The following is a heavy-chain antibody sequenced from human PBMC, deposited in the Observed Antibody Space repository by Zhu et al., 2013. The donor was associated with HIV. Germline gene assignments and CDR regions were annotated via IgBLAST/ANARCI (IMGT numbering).Heavy chain of an antibody. CDR2: IYYSGST. J-gene: IGHJ6*01. Sequence: QVQLQESGPGPVKPSETLSLTCTVSRASMRGGGYYWGWIRQPPGKGLEWLGSIYYSGSTYYNQSLKSRVTIAADMSKNQFSLKLSSVTAADTAVYYCARDKGRGYGDYDPNIRPXYGMDRLGAQGTTVTV. D-gene: IGHD4-17*01. V-gene: IGHV4-39*07. CDR3: ARDKGRGYGDYDPNIRPXYGMDR. CDR1: RASMRGGGYY.